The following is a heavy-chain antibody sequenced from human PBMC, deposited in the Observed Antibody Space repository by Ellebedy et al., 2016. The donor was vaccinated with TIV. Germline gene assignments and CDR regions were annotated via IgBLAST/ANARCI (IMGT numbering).Heavy chain of an antibody. J-gene: IGHJ3*02. Sequence: GESLKISCQAFGYSFTSYWVGWVRQMPGKGLEWMGIILPANSDIRYIPSFEGQVTISTDKSISTAYLQWSSLKASDTAIYYCATHYGGGGHDGFDIWGQGTTVIVSS. CDR1: GYSFTSYW. V-gene: IGHV5-51*01. D-gene: IGHD4-23*01. CDR3: ATHYGGGGHDGFDI. CDR2: ILPANSDI.